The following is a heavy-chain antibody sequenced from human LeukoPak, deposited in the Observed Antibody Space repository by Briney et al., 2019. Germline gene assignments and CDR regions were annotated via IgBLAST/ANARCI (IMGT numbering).Heavy chain of an antibody. CDR3: AKGTTHYYDSSGPDAFDI. V-gene: IGHV3-30*18. Sequence: GGSLRLSCAASGFTFSSYGMHWVRQAPGKGLEWVAVISYDGSNKYYADSVKGRFTSSRDNSKNTLYLQMNSLRAEDTAVYYCAKGTTHYYDSSGPDAFDIWGQGTMVTVSS. CDR2: ISYDGSNK. CDR1: GFTFSSYG. D-gene: IGHD3-22*01. J-gene: IGHJ3*02.